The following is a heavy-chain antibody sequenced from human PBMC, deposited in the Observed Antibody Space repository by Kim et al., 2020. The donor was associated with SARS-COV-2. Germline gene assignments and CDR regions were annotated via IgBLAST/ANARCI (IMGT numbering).Heavy chain of an antibody. CDR1: GGTFSSYA. D-gene: IGHD2-2*01. Sequence: SVKVSCKASGGTFSSYAISWVRQAPGQGLEWMGGIIPIFGTANYAQKFQGRVTITADESTSTTYMELSSLRSEDTAVYYCARDTQYCSSTSCFNWFDPWGQGTLVTVSS. CDR2: IIPIFGTA. CDR3: ARDTQYCSSTSCFNWFDP. V-gene: IGHV1-69*13. J-gene: IGHJ5*02.